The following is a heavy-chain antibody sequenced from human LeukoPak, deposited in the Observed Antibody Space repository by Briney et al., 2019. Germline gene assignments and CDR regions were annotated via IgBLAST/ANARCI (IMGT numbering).Heavy chain of an antibody. Sequence: GGSLRLSCAASRFIFDNYGMSWVRQAPGKGLEWVANIKQDGSEKYYVDSVKGRFTISRDNAKNSLYLQMNSLRAEDTAVYYCARDRYCTNGVCYDMDVWGKGTTVTVSS. J-gene: IGHJ6*03. CDR1: RFIFDNYG. CDR3: ARDRYCTNGVCYDMDV. CDR2: IKQDGSEK. V-gene: IGHV3-7*01. D-gene: IGHD2-8*01.